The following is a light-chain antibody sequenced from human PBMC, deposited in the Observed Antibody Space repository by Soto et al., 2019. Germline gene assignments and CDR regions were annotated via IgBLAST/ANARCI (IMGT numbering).Light chain of an antibody. CDR2: GAS. J-gene: IGKJ5*01. CDR3: QQYGISPCLT. V-gene: IGKV3-20*01. Sequence: EIVLTQSPGTLSLSPGERATLSCRSSQSVSSSYLAWYQQKPGQAPRLLIYGASSRATGIPDRFSGSGSGTDFSLTISRLEPEDLSVCYSQQYGISPCLTFGHGTRLEIK. CDR1: QSVSSSY.